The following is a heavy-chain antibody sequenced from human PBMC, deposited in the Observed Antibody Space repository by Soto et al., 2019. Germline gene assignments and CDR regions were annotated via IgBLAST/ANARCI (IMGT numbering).Heavy chain of an antibody. Sequence: PSETLSLTCRVSGGSMSGYYWSWIRQAPGKGLEWIGYVYYTGSTNYNPSLQSRVTISVDTSNKQFSLSLRLVTAADTAVYFCARSIAVPSRQIDHWGQGIRVTVCS. CDR1: GGSMSGYY. D-gene: IGHD6-6*01. J-gene: IGHJ4*02. V-gene: IGHV4-59*01. CDR2: VYYTGST. CDR3: ARSIAVPSRQIDH.